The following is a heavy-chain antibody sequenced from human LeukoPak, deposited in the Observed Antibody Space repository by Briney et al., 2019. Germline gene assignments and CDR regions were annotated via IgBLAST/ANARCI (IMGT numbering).Heavy chain of an antibody. D-gene: IGHD3-16*01. CDR2: MVSDGST. CDR3: ARDQVLRGSYRTYYYGMDV. V-gene: IGHV3-53*01. CDR1: GFAVSSNY. Sequence: GRSLRLARPASGFAVSSNYISWVRQPPRKCLEWVSFMVSDGSTYYADSVKGRFTIPRDNLQNTLSLQLDSLRGEDTAVYYCARDQVLRGSYRTYYYGMDVWGKGTTVTVSS. J-gene: IGHJ6*04.